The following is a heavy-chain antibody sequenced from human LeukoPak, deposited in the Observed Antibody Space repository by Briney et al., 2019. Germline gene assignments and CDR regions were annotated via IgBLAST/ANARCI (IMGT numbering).Heavy chain of an antibody. CDR3: ARDKIAAATTGSSFHH. D-gene: IGHD6-13*01. CDR2: IKHDESEK. J-gene: IGHJ1*01. Sequence: GGSLRLSCAASGFTFSSYWMSWVRQAPGKGLEWVANIKHDESEKYYVDSVKGRFTISRDNAKNSLYLHMNSLRAEDTAVYYCARDKIAAATTGSSFHHWGQGTLVTVSS. V-gene: IGHV3-7*01. CDR1: GFTFSSYW.